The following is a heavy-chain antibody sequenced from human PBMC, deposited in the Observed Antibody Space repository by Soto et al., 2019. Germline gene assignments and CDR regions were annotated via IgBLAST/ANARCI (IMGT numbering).Heavy chain of an antibody. V-gene: IGHV1-8*01. CDR1: GYTFSNYD. CDR2: LNPNTDKT. J-gene: IGHJ3*02. D-gene: IGHD5-12*01. Sequence: ASVKVSCKASGYTFSNYDINWVRQATGQGLEWMGWLNPNTDKTGSAQKFQGRVTMARNTSISTAYLELSGLRSDDTGVYYCARGIKGLPPSAFDIWGQGTRVTVSS. CDR3: ARGIKGLPPSAFDI.